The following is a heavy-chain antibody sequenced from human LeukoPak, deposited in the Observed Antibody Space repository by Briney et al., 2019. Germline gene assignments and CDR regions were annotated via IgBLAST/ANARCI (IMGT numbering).Heavy chain of an antibody. D-gene: IGHD6-13*01. CDR3: ASGYTAAGRRFDP. V-gene: IGHV4-39*01. J-gene: IGHJ5*02. CDR1: GGSVSSSSY. Sequence: SEALSLTCTVSGGSVSSSSYWGWIRPPPGKGLEWIGSIYYSGSTYYSPSLKSRVTISLDPSKNKFSLKLSSLTAADTAIYYCASGYTAAGRRFDPWGQGTLVTVSS. CDR2: IYYSGST.